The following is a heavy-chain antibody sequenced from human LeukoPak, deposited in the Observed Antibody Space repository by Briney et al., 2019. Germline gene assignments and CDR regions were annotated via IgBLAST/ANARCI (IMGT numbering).Heavy chain of an antibody. D-gene: IGHD2-15*01. V-gene: IGHV1-2*02. CDR2: INPNSGGT. CDR3: ATDPVGYCSSDSCYSVDY. CDR1: GYTFTGYY. Sequence: ASVKVSCKASGYTFTGYYMHWVRQAPGQGLEWMGWINPNSGGTNYARKFQGRVTMTRDTSISTAYMELSSLRSEDTAMYYCATDPVGYCSSDSCYSVDYWGQGTLVTVSS. J-gene: IGHJ4*02.